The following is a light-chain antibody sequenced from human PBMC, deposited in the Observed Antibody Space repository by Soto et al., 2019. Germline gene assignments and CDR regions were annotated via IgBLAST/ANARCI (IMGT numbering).Light chain of an antibody. CDR2: GAS. Sequence: EIAVTQSPASLSVSPGDGATLSCRASQTVASNVAWYQQKPGQGPRLLIHGASTRAAGVPARFSGSGSGTDFTLTISSLQSEDFAVYYCQQYHNWPPQYTFGQGTRLQIK. J-gene: IGKJ2*01. CDR3: QQYHNWPPQYT. CDR1: QTVASN. V-gene: IGKV3-15*01.